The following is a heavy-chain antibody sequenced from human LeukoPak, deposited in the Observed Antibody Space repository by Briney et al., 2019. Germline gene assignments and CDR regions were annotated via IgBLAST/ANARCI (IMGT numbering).Heavy chain of an antibody. J-gene: IGHJ4*02. CDR1: GFIFTAYY. CDR2: INPSNGDT. V-gene: IGHV1-2*02. CDR3: EKDDY. Sequence: GASVKVSCKASGFIFTAYYIHWVRQAPGQGLEWMGWINPSNGDTNYAQKFQGRVTMTRDTSVSTAYMELSSLRSDDTAVYYCEKDDYWGQGTLVTVSS.